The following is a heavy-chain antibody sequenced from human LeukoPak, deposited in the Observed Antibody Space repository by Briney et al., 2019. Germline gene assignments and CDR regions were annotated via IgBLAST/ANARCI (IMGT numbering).Heavy chain of an antibody. CDR3: ARQNYYDSSHTFEPCDY. CDR2: IYYSGGT. Sequence: SETLSLTCTVSGGSISSSSYYWGWIRQPPGKGLEWIGSIYYSGGTYYNPSLKSRVTISVDTSKNQFSLKLSSVTAADTAVYYCARQNYYDSSHTFEPCDYWGQGTLVTVSS. CDR1: GGSISSSSYY. D-gene: IGHD3-22*01. J-gene: IGHJ4*02. V-gene: IGHV4-39*01.